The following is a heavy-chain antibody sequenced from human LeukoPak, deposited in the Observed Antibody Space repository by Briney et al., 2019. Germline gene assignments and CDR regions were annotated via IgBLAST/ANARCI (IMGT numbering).Heavy chain of an antibody. J-gene: IGHJ4*02. CDR1: GFTLSSYW. CDR3: AKTRPLDSSSWSHGDY. D-gene: IGHD6-13*01. V-gene: IGHV3-7*03. CDR2: IREDGNEK. Sequence: GGSLRLSCVASGFTLSSYWMSWVRQAPGKGLEWVANIREDGNEKYYVDSVKGRFTISRDNSKNTLYLQMNSLRAEDTAVYYCAKTRPLDSSSWSHGDYWGQGTLVTVSS.